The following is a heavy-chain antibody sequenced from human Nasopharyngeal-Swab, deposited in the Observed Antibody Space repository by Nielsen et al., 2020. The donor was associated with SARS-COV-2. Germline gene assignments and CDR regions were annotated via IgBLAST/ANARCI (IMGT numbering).Heavy chain of an antibody. CDR3: VGSSWYGDYYYYYGRDV. J-gene: IGHJ6*02. D-gene: IGHD6-13*01. CDR2: IYYSGST. Sequence: GSLRPSCTVSGGSISSSSYYWGWIRQPPGKGLEWIGSIYYSGSTYYNPSLKSRVTISVDTSKNQFSLKLSSVTAAHTAVYYCVGSSWYGDYYYYYGRDVWGQGTTVTVSS. V-gene: IGHV4-39*07. CDR1: GGSISSSSYY.